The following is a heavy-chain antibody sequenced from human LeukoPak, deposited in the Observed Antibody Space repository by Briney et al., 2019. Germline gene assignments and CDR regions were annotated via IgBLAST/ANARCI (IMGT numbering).Heavy chain of an antibody. CDR3: ARRVYGDSSRGFDY. CDR1: GGSFSSYY. V-gene: IGHV4-39*01. D-gene: IGHD4-17*01. CDR2: IYYSGST. J-gene: IGHJ4*02. Sequence: RTSETLSLTCAVYGGSFSSYYWGWIRQPPGKGLEWIGSIYYSGSTYYNPSLKSRVTISVDTSKNQFSLKLSSVTAADTAVYYCARRVYGDSSRGFDYWGQGTLVTVSS.